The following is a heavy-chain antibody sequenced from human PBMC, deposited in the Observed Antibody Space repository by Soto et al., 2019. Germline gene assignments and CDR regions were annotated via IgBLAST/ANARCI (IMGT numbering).Heavy chain of an antibody. CDR2: IYYTGST. D-gene: IGHD5-12*01. CDR1: GGSISSNNYY. V-gene: IGHV4-39*01. CDR3: ARRRDGYNYFDY. J-gene: IGHJ4*02. Sequence: PSETLSLTCTVSGGSISSNNYYWGWIRQPPGKGLEWIGSIYYTGSTSYNPSLKSRVTISVDTSKNQFSLKLSSVTAADTAVYYCARRRDGYNYFDYWGQGTLVTVS.